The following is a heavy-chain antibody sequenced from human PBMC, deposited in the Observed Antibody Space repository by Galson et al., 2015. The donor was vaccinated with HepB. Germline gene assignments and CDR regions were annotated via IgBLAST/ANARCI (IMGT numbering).Heavy chain of an antibody. CDR1: GFSFSSYG. CDR3: ARGRNYYASTGSYDH. CDR2: VSYDGINK. J-gene: IGHJ4*01. V-gene: IGHV3-30*03. Sequence: SLRLSCAASGFSFSSYGMHWVRQAPGTGLEWVAAVSYDGINKYYSDSLKGRFTISRDNSKNTLYMQMNSPRVEDTAVNYCARGRNYYASTGSYDHRGQGTLVTVSS. D-gene: IGHD2-8*02.